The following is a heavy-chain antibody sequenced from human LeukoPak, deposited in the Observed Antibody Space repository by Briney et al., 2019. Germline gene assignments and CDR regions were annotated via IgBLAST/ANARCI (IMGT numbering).Heavy chain of an antibody. J-gene: IGHJ5*02. V-gene: IGHV1-46*01. Sequence: GASVKVSYKASGGTFSSYAISWVRQAPGQGLEWMGIINPSGGSTSYAQKFQGRVTMTRDTCTSTVYMELSSLRSEDTAVYYCARESYYGSGFRLQGWLDPWGQGTLVTVSS. CDR1: GGTFSSYA. CDR2: INPSGGST. D-gene: IGHD3-10*01. CDR3: ARESYYGSGFRLQGWLDP.